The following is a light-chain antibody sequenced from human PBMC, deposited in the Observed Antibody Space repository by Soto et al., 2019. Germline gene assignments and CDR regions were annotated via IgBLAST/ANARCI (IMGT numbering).Light chain of an antibody. CDR1: RNVSIY. V-gene: IGKV1-39*01. J-gene: IGKJ4*01. CDR2: KAS. CDR3: QQSQSTRLP. Sequence: EIPLTQSPSSLAASVGDRLTLTCRASRNVSIYLNWYQQKPGKAPKLLIYKASTLQSGVPSRFSGSGSGTEFTLTISSLQRDDFATYYCQQSQSTRLPFGGGTKVDNK.